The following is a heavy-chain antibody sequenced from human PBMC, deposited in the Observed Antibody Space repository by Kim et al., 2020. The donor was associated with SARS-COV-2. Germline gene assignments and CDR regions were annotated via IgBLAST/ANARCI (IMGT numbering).Heavy chain of an antibody. Sequence: GGSLRLSCAASGFTFSSYSMNWVRQAPGKGLEWVSSISSSSSYIYYADSVKGRFTISRDNAKNSLYLQMNSLRAEDTAVYYCARDLAVAGQALFDIWGQGTMVTVSS. J-gene: IGHJ3*02. V-gene: IGHV3-21*01. CDR3: ARDLAVAGQALFDI. D-gene: IGHD6-19*01. CDR1: GFTFSSYS. CDR2: ISSSSSYI.